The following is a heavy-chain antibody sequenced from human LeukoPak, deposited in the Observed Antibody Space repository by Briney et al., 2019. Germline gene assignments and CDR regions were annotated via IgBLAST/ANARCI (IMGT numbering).Heavy chain of an antibody. CDR2: INPNSGGT. V-gene: IGHV1-2*02. CDR1: GYTFTDYY. J-gene: IGHJ4*02. CDR3: AKDTSGYEYYFDY. D-gene: IGHD3-22*01. Sequence: ASVKVSCKASGYTFTDYYIHWLRQAPGQGLEWMGWINPNSGGTNFAQKFQGRVTMTRDTSISTAYMELSRLRSDDTAVYYCAKDTSGYEYYFDYWGQGTLVTVSS.